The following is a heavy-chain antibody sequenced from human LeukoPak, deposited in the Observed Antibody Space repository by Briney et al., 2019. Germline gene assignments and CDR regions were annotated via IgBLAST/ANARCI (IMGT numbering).Heavy chain of an antibody. V-gene: IGHV4-39*01. D-gene: IGHD6-19*01. CDR2: INYRGTT. J-gene: IGHJ4*02. CDR3: ARTSRRAVAGTGRLDY. Sequence: SETLSLTCTVSGGSIISGDYYWGWVRQSPGKGLEWIGSINYRGTTFYNPSLMSRVTIFVDTSKNQFSLKVTSVTAPDTAVYYCARTSRRAVAGTGRLDYWGQGTLVTVSS. CDR1: GGSIISGDYY.